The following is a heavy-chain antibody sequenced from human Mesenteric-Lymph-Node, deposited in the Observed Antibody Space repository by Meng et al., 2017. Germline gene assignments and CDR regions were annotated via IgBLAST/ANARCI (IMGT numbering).Heavy chain of an antibody. CDR3: ARGYYDSSGYGYWYFDL. Sequence: EYGPGLVKPSQPLSLTCTVAGGSISSGDYYWSWIRRPPGKGLEWIGYIYYSGSTYYNPSLKSRVTISVDTSKNQFSLKLSSVTAADTAVYYCARGYYDSSGYGYWYFDLWGRGTLVTVSS. D-gene: IGHD3-22*01. CDR1: GGSISSGDYY. J-gene: IGHJ2*01. CDR2: IYYSGST. V-gene: IGHV4-30-4*01.